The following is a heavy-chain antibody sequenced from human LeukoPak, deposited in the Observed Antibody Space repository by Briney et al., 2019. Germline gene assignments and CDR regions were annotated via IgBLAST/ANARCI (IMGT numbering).Heavy chain of an antibody. CDR1: GYTFTSYG. Sequence: ASVKVSCKASGYTFTSYGISWVRQAPGQGLEWMGWISAYNGNTNYAQKLQGRVTMTTDTSTSTAYMKLRSLRSDDTAVYYCARDITAFGGVSGFLICDAFDIWGQGTMVTVSS. CDR2: ISAYNGNT. J-gene: IGHJ3*02. CDR3: ARDITAFGGVSGFLICDAFDI. D-gene: IGHD3-16*01. V-gene: IGHV1-18*01.